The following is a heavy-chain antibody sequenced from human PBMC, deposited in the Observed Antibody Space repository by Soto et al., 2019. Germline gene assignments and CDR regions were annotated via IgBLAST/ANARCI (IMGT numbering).Heavy chain of an antibody. CDR2: IYWDDDK. CDR1: GFSLSTSGVG. CDR3: AHTRMPWYMDV. D-gene: IGHD2-15*01. Sequence: QITLKESGPTLVKPTQTLTLTCTFSGFSLSTSGVGVGWIRQPPGKALEWLALIYWDDDKRYSPSLKSRLTITKDNTKIQVVLTMTSMDPVDTAKCYCAHTRMPWYMDVWGKGTTVTVSS. J-gene: IGHJ6*04. V-gene: IGHV2-5*02.